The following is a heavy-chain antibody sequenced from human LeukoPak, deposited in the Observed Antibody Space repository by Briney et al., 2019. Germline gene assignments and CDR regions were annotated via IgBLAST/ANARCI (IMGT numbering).Heavy chain of an antibody. CDR2: IYHSGST. CDR1: GGSISSSNW. D-gene: IGHD2-15*01. V-gene: IGHV4-4*02. J-gene: IGHJ5*02. CDR3: ARGLRGVVVVAANNWFDP. Sequence: SETLSLTCAVSGGSISSSNWWSWVRQPPGKGLEWIGEIYHSGSTNYNPSLKSRVTISVDKSKNQFSLKLSSVTAADTAVYYCARGLRGVVVVAANNWFDPWGQGTLVTVSS.